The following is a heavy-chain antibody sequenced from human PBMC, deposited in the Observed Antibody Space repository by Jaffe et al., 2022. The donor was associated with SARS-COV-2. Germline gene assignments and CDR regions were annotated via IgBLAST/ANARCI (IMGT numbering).Heavy chain of an antibody. CDR2: ILHSGGT. D-gene: IGHD3-10*01. V-gene: IGHV4-34*12. CDR3: ARKQLLVRPVFHYYYYMDV. Sequence: QVQLQQWGAGLLKPSETLSLTCAVSGGSFSVYSWSWIRQPPGKGLEWIGEILHSGGTNYNPSLKSRLTISIDTSKNQISLKLTSVTAADTAVYYCARKQLLVRPVFHYYYYMDVWGRGTTVTVSS. J-gene: IGHJ6*03. CDR1: GGSFSVYS.